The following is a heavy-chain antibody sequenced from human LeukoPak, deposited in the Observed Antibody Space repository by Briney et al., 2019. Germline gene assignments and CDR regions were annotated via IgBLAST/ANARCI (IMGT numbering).Heavy chain of an antibody. CDR1: GGSISSSSYY. CDR3: ARGPLYD. CDR2: IYYSGST. J-gene: IGHJ4*02. Sequence: SETLSLTCTVSGGSISSSSYYWGWIRQPPGKGLEWIGSIYYSGSTYYNPSLKSRVTISVDTSKNQFSLKLSSVTAVDTAVYYCARGPLYDWGQGTLVTVSS. V-gene: IGHV4-39*07. D-gene: IGHD2-8*01.